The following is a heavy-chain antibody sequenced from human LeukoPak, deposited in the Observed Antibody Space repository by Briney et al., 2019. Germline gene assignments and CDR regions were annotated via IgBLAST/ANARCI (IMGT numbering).Heavy chain of an antibody. V-gene: IGHV4-34*01. J-gene: IGHJ4*02. CDR1: GGSFSGYY. D-gene: IGHD5-18*01. Sequence: SETLSLTCAVYGGSFSGYYWSWIRQPPGKGLEWIGEINHSGSTNYNPSLKSRVTISVDTSKNQFSLKLSSVTAADTAVYYCARGWGRGYSYGLPNYLFDSYYFDYWGQGTLVTVSS. CDR2: INHSGST. CDR3: ARGWGRGYSYGLPNYLFDSYYFDY.